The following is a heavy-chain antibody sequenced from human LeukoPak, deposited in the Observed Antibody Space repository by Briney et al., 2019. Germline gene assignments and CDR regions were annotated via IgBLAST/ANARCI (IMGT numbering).Heavy chain of an antibody. J-gene: IGHJ4*02. CDR2: IHNDGST. D-gene: IGHD4-23*01. CDR1: GFSVSNNY. V-gene: IGHV3-66*01. Sequence: PGGSLRLSCEASGFSVSNNYMNWVRQAPGKGLEWVSVIHNDGSTYYADSVKGRFIISRDNSKNTLYLQMNSLRAEDTAVYYCARDRPYGGVGDFDYWGQGTLVTVSS. CDR3: ARDRPYGGVGDFDY.